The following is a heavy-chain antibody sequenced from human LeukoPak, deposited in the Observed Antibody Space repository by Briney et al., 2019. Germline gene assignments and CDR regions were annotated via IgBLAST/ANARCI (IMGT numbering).Heavy chain of an antibody. CDR3: ARGGDYYDSYFDY. D-gene: IGHD3-22*01. Sequence: GGSLRLSCAASGFTFSSYSVNWVRQAPGKGLEWVSSISSSSSYIYYADSVKGRFTISRDNAKNSLYLQMNSLRAEDTAVYYCARGGDYYDSYFDYWGQGTLVTVSS. CDR1: GFTFSSYS. J-gene: IGHJ4*02. CDR2: ISSSSSYI. V-gene: IGHV3-21*01.